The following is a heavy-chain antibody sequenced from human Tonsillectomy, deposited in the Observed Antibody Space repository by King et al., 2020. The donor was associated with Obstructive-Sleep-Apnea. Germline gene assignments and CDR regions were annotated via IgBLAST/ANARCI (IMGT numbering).Heavy chain of an antibody. CDR2: ISWNSCSI. Sequence: VQLVESGGGLVQPGRSLRLSCVASGFTFDDYAMHWVRQAPGRGLEWVSGISWNSCSIGYVDSVKGRFTISRDNVKKSLYLQMNSLRVEDTALYYCAKDKDSSGWYADYWGQGTLVTVSS. D-gene: IGHD6-19*01. CDR1: GFTFDDYA. CDR3: AKDKDSSGWYADY. V-gene: IGHV3-9*01. J-gene: IGHJ4*02.